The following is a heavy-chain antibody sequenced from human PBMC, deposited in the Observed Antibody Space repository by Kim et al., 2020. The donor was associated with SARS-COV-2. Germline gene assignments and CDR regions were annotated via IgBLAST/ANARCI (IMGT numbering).Heavy chain of an antibody. D-gene: IGHD5-12*01. J-gene: IGHJ4*02. V-gene: IGHV3-33*01. CDR3: AREGDIVATRRYYFDH. Sequence: QAPGKGLEGVAVVWYDGGNKHYADFVKGRFTISRDNSKNTLYLEMNSLRAEDTAVYYCAREGDIVATRRYYFDHWGQGTLVTVSS. CDR2: VWYDGGNK.